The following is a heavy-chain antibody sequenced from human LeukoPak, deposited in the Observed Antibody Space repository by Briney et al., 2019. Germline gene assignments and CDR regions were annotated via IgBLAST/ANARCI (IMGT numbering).Heavy chain of an antibody. CDR3: AREINYSSYMDV. V-gene: IGHV4-59*01. Sequence: SETLSLTCTVSGGSISSYYWSWIRQPPGKGLEWIGYIYYSGSTNYNPSLQSRVTISVDTSKNQFSLKPSSVTAADTAVYYCAREINYSSYMDVWGKGTTVTVSS. CDR2: IYYSGST. CDR1: GGSISSYY. J-gene: IGHJ6*03.